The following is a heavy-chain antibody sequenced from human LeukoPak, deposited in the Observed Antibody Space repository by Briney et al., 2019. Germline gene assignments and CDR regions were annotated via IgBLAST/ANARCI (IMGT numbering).Heavy chain of an antibody. CDR2: FDPEDGET. CDR1: GYTLTELS. CDR3: ARGNMGGRYYYYMDV. J-gene: IGHJ6*03. D-gene: IGHD2/OR15-2a*01. Sequence: ASVKVSCKVSGYTLTELSMHWVRQAPGKGLEWMGGFDPEDGETIYAQKFQGRVTITADKSTSTAYMELSSLRSEDTAVYYCARGNMGGRYYYYMDVWGKGTTVTVSS. V-gene: IGHV1-24*01.